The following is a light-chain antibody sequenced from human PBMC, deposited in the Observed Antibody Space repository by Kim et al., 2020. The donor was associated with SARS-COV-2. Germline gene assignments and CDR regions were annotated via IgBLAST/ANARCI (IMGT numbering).Light chain of an antibody. Sequence: SVRRACTLTTGHGNSAIAWLQQQPGKGPRYLMRLYSDGRHTKGDGIPDRFSGSTSGSEYSLTISSLQSEDEADYYCQTWGSGGIGVFGGGTQLTVL. CDR3: QTWGSGGIGV. CDR2: LYSDGRH. CDR1: TGHGNSA. J-gene: IGLJ2*01. V-gene: IGLV4-69*01.